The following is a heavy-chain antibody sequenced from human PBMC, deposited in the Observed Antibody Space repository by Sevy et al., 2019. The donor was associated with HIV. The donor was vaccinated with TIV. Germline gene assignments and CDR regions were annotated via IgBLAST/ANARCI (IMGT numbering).Heavy chain of an antibody. Sequence: GGALRLSCAASGFTFTNYWMHWVRQAPGKGLVWVSRVDNDGSGTNYADSVKGRFTISRDNVKNTVYLQMNSLRAEDTDVYYCTRDMYGIDYWGQGTLVTVSS. D-gene: IGHD2-8*01. V-gene: IGHV3-74*01. CDR3: TRDMYGIDY. CDR2: VDNDGSGT. J-gene: IGHJ4*02. CDR1: GFTFTNYW.